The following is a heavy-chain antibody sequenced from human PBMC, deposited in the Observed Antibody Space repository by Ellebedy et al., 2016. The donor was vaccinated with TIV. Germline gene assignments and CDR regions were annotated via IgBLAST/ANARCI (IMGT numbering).Heavy chain of an antibody. CDR1: GFTFSSYS. Sequence: GESLKISCAASGFTFSSYSLSWVRQAPGKGLEWVSSISTISSYADSGRGRFTISSDNAKNSLYLQMNSLRAEDTAVYYCSRGGGCGGGTCYYPDFWGQGTLVTVSS. J-gene: IGHJ4*02. V-gene: IGHV3-21*01. D-gene: IGHD2-15*01. CDR2: ISTISSY. CDR3: SRGGGCGGGTCYYPDF.